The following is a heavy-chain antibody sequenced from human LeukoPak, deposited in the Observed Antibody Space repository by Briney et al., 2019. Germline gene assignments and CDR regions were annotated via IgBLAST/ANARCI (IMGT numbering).Heavy chain of an antibody. J-gene: IGHJ3*02. Sequence: SETLSLTCAVSGGSISSGGYYWSWIRQPPGKGLEWIGYIYHSGSTYYNPSLKSRVTISVDRSKNQFSLKLSSVTAADTAVYYCARGGDLLLGISTTNAFDIWGQGTMVTVSS. CDR1: GGSISSGGYY. V-gene: IGHV4-30-2*01. CDR2: IYHSGST. CDR3: ARGGDLLLGISTTNAFDI. D-gene: IGHD7-27*01.